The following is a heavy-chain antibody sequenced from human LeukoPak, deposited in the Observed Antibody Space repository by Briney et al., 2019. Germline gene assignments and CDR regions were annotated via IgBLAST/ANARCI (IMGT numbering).Heavy chain of an antibody. J-gene: IGHJ5*02. D-gene: IGHD3-10*01. Sequence: SETLSPTCTVSGGSISSYYWSWIRQPAGTALEWIGRIYTSGTITYSPSLKSRVTMSVDTSKNQFSLKLSSVTAADTAVYYCARDSGTTGEVKFDPWGQGTLVTVSS. CDR3: ARDSGTTGEVKFDP. CDR1: GGSISSYY. CDR2: IYTSGTI. V-gene: IGHV4-4*07.